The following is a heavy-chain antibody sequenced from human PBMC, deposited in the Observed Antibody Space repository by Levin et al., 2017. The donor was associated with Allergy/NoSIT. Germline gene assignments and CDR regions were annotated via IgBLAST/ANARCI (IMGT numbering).Heavy chain of an antibody. CDR2: INHSGST. CDR1: GGSFSGYY. J-gene: IGHJ4*02. D-gene: IGHD6-19*01. CDR3: ARGTAVAGTCDY. V-gene: IGHV4-34*01. Sequence: SQTLSLTCAVYGGSFSGYYWSWIRQPPGKGLEWIGEINHSGSTNYNPSLKSRVTISVDTSKNQFSLKLSSVTAADTAVYYCARGTAVAGTCDYWGQGTLVTVSS.